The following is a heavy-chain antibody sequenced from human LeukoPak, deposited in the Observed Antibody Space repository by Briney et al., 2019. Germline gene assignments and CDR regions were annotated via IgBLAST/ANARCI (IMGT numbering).Heavy chain of an antibody. CDR1: GFTFSSYE. V-gene: IGHV3-48*03. CDR3: AKRGTANYYDNSGYFWAGDY. J-gene: IGHJ4*02. Sequence: PGGSLRLSCAASGFTFSSYEMNWVRQAPGKGLEWVSYMSSSGSTIYYADSVKGRFTIPRDNAKNSLYLKMNSMRAEDTAVYYCAKRGTANYYDNSGYFWAGDYWGQGTMVTVSS. D-gene: IGHD3-22*01. CDR2: MSSSGSTI.